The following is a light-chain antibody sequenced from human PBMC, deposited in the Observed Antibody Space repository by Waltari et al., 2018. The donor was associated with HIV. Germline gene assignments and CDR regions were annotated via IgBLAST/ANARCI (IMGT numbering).Light chain of an antibody. V-gene: IGLV2-14*03. J-gene: IGLJ2*01. CDR3: CSYTSSGPRYVL. CDR1: SGDVGGYNF. Sequence: QSALTQPASVSGSLGQSITISCTGTSGDVGGYNFVSWHQQHPGTAPTPIIYNVKSRPSGVSIRFSGSRSANAASLTISGLQAEDEADYFCCSYTSSGPRYVLFGGGTRLTVL. CDR2: NVK.